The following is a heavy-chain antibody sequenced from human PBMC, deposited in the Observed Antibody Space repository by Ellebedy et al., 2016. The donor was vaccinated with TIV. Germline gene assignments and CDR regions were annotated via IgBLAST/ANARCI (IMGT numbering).Heavy chain of an antibody. CDR2: IIISSSYI. Sequence: GESLKISXAASGFTFSSYSMNWVRQAPGKGLEWVSSIIISSSYIDYADSVKGRFTISRDNAKNSLYLQMNSLRAEDTAVYYCARSGTYYDILTGYSFYYYYYMDVWGKGTTVTVSS. J-gene: IGHJ6*03. D-gene: IGHD3-9*01. CDR1: GFTFSSYS. V-gene: IGHV3-21*01. CDR3: ARSGTYYDILTGYSFYYYYYMDV.